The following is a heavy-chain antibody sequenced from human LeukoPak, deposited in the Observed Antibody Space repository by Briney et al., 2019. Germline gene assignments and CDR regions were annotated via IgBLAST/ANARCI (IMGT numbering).Heavy chain of an antibody. Sequence: GGSLRLSCVVSGFTFSDYAMSWVRQAPGKGLEWVSAISGGGTPTFYADSVKGRFITSRDNSKNTLYLQMNSLRVEDTAVYYCAKDQFSGSYFVDAFDIWGQGTMVTVSS. CDR2: ISGGGTPT. V-gene: IGHV3-23*01. CDR3: AKDQFSGSYFVDAFDI. J-gene: IGHJ3*02. D-gene: IGHD1-26*01. CDR1: GFTFSDYA.